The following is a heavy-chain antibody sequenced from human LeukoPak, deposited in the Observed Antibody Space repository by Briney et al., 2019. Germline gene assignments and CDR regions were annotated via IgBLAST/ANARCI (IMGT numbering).Heavy chain of an antibody. CDR3: ARVVPAANRYYFDY. CDR1: GGSISSTTYY. V-gene: IGHV4-39*07. Sequence: SETLSLTCTVSGGSISSTTYYWGWIRQPPGKGLEWIGSMSYRGTTYYSPSLKSRVTISVDTSKNQFSLKLSSVTAADTAVYYCARVVPAANRYYFDYWGQGTLVTVSS. D-gene: IGHD2-2*01. J-gene: IGHJ4*02. CDR2: MSYRGTT.